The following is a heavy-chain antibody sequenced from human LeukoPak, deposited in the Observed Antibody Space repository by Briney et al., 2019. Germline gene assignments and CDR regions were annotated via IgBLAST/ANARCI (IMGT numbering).Heavy chain of an antibody. Sequence: PGGSLRLSCAASGFTFSSNEMNWVRQAPGKGLEWVSYISSSGSTIYYADSVKGRFTISRDNAKNSLYLQMNSLRAEDTAVYYCARDGATYYDILTGYYHGMDVWGQGTTVTVSS. V-gene: IGHV3-48*03. CDR2: ISSSGSTI. CDR1: GFTFSSNE. CDR3: ARDGATYYDILTGYYHGMDV. J-gene: IGHJ6*02. D-gene: IGHD3-9*01.